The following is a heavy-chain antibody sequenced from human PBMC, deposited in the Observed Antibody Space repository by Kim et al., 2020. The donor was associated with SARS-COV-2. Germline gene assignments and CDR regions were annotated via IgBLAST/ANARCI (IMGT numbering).Heavy chain of an antibody. CDR2: INPNSGGT. CDR3: ARVGTIAPYLGCCAFDI. J-gene: IGHJ3*02. Sequence: ASVKVSCKASGYTFTGYYMHWVRQAPGQGLEWMGWINPNSGGTNYAQKFQGRVTITRDTSISTAYMELSRLRSDDTAVYYCARVGTIAPYLGCCAFDIWGQGTMVTVSS. D-gene: IGHD6-13*01. CDR1: GYTFTGYY. V-gene: IGHV1-2*02.